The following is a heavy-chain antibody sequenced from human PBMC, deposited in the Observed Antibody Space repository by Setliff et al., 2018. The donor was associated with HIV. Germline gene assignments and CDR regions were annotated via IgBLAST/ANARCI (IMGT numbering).Heavy chain of an antibody. CDR2: ISVNTGDV. V-gene: IGHV1-18*01. J-gene: IGHJ4*02. D-gene: IGHD1-26*01. CDR3: AYRRGGWELRV. CDR1: GYSPGNYG. Sequence: WASVKVSCKASGYSPGNYGIAWVRQARGQGLEWLRWISVNTGDVFYAQTFQGRVTMTADASTGTVHMDLRGLTFDDSAIYFCAYRRGGWELRVWGQGTSVTVSS.